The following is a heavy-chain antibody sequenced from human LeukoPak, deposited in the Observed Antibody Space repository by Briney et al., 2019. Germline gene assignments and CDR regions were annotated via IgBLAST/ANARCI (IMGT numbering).Heavy chain of an antibody. D-gene: IGHD6-13*01. CDR1: GGSISSSSYY. Sequence: PSETLSLTCTVSGGSISSSSYYWGWIRQPPGKGLEWIGSIYYSGSTYYNPSLKSRVTMSVDTSKNQFSLKLSSVTAADTAVYYCARHSGPYSSSWFDYWGQGTLVTVSS. V-gene: IGHV4-39*01. CDR3: ARHSGPYSSSWFDY. J-gene: IGHJ4*02. CDR2: IYYSGST.